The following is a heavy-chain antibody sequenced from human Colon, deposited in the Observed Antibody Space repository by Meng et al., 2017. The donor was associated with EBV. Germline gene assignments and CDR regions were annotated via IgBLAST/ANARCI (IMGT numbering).Heavy chain of an antibody. CDR3: LRGSGGSV. D-gene: IGHD3-10*01. CDR2: SHHRGSS. V-gene: IGHV4-4*02. Sequence: VQLRKSRPALVKPSDTLSRNCATSGDSITNQHWWAWVRQPPGKGMAWIGESHHRGSSAYNPSLKSRVSMSIDKSKNQFSLKLTSVTAADTAVYHCLRGSGGSVWGQGTLVTVSS. J-gene: IGHJ1*01. CDR1: GDSITNQHW.